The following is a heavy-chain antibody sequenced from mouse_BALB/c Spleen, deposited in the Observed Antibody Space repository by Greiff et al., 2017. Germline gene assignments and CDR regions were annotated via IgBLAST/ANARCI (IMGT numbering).Heavy chain of an antibody. CDR2: ISSGGSYT. CDR3: ARRDSYGSSYGWYFDV. V-gene: IGHV5-9-3*01. Sequence: EVQVVESGGGLVKPGGSLKLSCAASGFTFSSYAMSWVRQTPEKRLEWVATISSGGSYTYYTDSVKGRFTISRDNAKNTLYLQMSSLRSEDTAMYYCARRDSYGSSYGWYFDVWGAGTTVTVSS. CDR1: GFTFSSYA. J-gene: IGHJ1*01. D-gene: IGHD1-1*01.